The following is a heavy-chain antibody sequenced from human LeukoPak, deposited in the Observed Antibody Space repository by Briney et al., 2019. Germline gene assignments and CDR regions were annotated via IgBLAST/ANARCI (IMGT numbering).Heavy chain of an antibody. D-gene: IGHD6-6*01. CDR3: ARSIAARRYFDY. V-gene: IGHV4-59*08. CDR2: IYYSGST. CDR1: GGSISSYY. J-gene: IGHJ4*02. Sequence: SETLSLTCTVSGGSISSYYWSWIRQPPGKGLEWIGYIYYSGSTNYNPSLKSRVTISVDTSKNQFSLKLSSVTAADTAVYYCARSIAARRYFDYWGQGTLVTVSS.